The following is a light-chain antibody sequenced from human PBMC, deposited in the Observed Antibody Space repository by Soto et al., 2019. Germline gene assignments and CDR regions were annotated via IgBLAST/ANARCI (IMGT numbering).Light chain of an antibody. CDR2: DAS. V-gene: IGKV3-11*01. Sequence: EVVLTQSPATLSLSPGERANLSCRTSQSVSRTLAWYQQKSGQAPRLLIYDASIRATGIPTRVSCSGSGTDFTGTTSSLAPDDFAVYYWQQCYNWPQTFGQGTKVEIK. J-gene: IGKJ1*01. CDR3: QQCYNWPQT. CDR1: QSVSRT.